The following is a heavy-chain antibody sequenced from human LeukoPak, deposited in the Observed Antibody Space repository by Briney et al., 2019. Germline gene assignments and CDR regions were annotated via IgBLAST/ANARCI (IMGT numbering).Heavy chain of an antibody. CDR1: GGSFSGYN. V-gene: IGHV4-34*01. J-gene: IGHJ4*02. Sequence: SETLSLTCAVYGGSFSGYNWSWIRQPPGKGLEWIGEINHSGSTNYNPSLKSRVTISVDTSKNQLSLKLSSVTAADTAVYYCARVSDCSGGSCYSEWGQGTLVTVSS. D-gene: IGHD2-15*01. CDR2: INHSGST. CDR3: ARVSDCSGGSCYSE.